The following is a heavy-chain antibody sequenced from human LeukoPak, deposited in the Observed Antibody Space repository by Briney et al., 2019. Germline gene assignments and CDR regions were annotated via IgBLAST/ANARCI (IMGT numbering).Heavy chain of an antibody. J-gene: IGHJ4*02. V-gene: IGHV3-74*01. CDR2: INSDGSST. CDR1: GFTFSSYW. D-gene: IGHD4-17*01. CDR3: ASLGVTKGTFDY. Sequence: GGSLRLSCAASGFTFSSYWMHWVRQAPGKGLVWVSRINSDGSSTSYADSVKGRFTISRDNAKNTLYLQMNSLRAEDMAVYYCASLGVTKGTFDYWGRGTLVTVSS.